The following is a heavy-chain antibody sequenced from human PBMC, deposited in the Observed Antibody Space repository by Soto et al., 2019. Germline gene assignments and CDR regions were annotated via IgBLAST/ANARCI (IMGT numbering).Heavy chain of an antibody. Sequence: GSLRLSCAASGFTFSSYEMNWVRQAPGKGLEWVSYISSSGSTIYYADSVKGRFTISRDNAKNSLYLQMNSLRAEDTAVYYATGYYYGMDVWGQGTTVTVSS. J-gene: IGHJ6*02. CDR2: ISSSGSTI. CDR3: TGYYYGMDV. V-gene: IGHV3-48*03. CDR1: GFTFSSYE.